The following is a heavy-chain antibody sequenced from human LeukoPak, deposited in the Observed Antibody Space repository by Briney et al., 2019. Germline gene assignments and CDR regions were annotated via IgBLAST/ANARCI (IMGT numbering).Heavy chain of an antibody. CDR1: GGSISSGSYY. J-gene: IGHJ3*02. CDR2: IYTSGST. Sequence: SETLSLTCTVSGGSISSGSYYWSWIRQPAGKGLEWIGRIYTSGSTNYNPSLKSRVTISVDTSKNQFSLKLSSVTAADTAVYYCARREVDTAMVYAFDIWGQGTMVTVSS. CDR3: ARREVDTAMVYAFDI. D-gene: IGHD5-18*01. V-gene: IGHV4-61*02.